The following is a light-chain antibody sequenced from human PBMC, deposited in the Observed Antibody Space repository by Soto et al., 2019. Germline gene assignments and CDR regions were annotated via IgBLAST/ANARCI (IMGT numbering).Light chain of an antibody. CDR3: QQYGSSPGYT. J-gene: IGKJ2*01. V-gene: IGKV3-20*01. CDR2: GAS. Sequence: EIVLTQSPGTLSLSPGERATLSCRASQSVSSDYLAWYQQKPGQAPRLLIYGASSRAPGIPDRFSGSGSGTDFTLIISRLETEDFAVYYCQQYGSSPGYTFGQGTKLEIK. CDR1: QSVSSDY.